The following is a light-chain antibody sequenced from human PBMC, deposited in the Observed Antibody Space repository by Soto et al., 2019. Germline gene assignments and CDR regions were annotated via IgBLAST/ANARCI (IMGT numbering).Light chain of an antibody. V-gene: IGKV3-15*01. CDR1: QSISNN. CDR2: GAS. CDR3: QQYNNWPPLT. Sequence: IVMTQSPATLSLSPGEKATLSCRASQSISNNFAWFQQKPGQVPRLLIYGASNRATGVSARFSGSGSGTEFTLTISSLQSEDFAVYYCQQYNNWPPLTFGGGTKVDIK. J-gene: IGKJ4*01.